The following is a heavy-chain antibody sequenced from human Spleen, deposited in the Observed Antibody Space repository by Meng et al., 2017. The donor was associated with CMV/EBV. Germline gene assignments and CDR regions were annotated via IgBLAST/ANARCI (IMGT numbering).Heavy chain of an antibody. CDR3: AREAYCSSTSCPNDK. V-gene: IGHV1-2*02. D-gene: IGHD2-2*01. CDR1: GYTFTGYY. CDR2: INPNSGGT. J-gene: IGHJ4*02. Sequence: ASVKVSCKASGYTFTGYYMHWVRQAPGQGLEWMGWINPNSGGTNYAQRFQGRVTVTRDMSISTAYMELSRLRSDDTAVYYCAREAYCSSTSCPNDKWGQGTLVTVSS.